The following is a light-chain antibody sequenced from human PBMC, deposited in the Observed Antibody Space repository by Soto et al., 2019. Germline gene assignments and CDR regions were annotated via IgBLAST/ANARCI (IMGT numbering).Light chain of an antibody. CDR1: QSIGSS. CDR2: DAS. V-gene: IGKV1-5*01. CDR3: QQYNGYSRT. Sequence: DIQMTQSPPTLSASVGDRVTITCRASQSIGSSLAWYQQKPGKAPNLLISDASSLERGVPSRFSGSGSGTEFTLTIRSLQPDDFATYYCQQYNGYSRTFGQGTKVDIK. J-gene: IGKJ1*01.